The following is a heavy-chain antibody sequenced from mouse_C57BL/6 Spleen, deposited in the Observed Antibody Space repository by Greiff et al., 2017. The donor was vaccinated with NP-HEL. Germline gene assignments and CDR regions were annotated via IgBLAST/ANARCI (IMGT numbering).Heavy chain of an antibody. CDR3: ARNSLITTVVAHWYFDV. Sequence: QVQLQQPGAELVMPGASVKLSCKASGYTFTSYWMHWVKQRPGQGLEWIGEIDPSDSYTNYNQKFKGKSTLTVDKSSSTAYMQLSSLTSEDSAVYYCARNSLITTVVAHWYFDVWGTGTTVTVSS. D-gene: IGHD1-1*01. J-gene: IGHJ1*03. CDR2: IDPSDSYT. V-gene: IGHV1-69*01. CDR1: GYTFTSYW.